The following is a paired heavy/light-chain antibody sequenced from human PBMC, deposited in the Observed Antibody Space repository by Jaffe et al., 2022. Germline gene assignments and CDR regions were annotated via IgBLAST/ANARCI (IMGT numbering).Heavy chain of an antibody. V-gene: IGHV3-21*01. CDR2: ISSSSSYI. Sequence: EVQLVESGGGLVKPGGSLRLSCAASGFTFSSYSMNWVRQAPGKGLEWVSSISSSSSYIYYADSVKGRFTISRDNAKNSLYLQMNSLRAEDTAVYYCARDHVSDYGDVRGWFDPWGQGTLVTVSS. CDR3: ARDHVSDYGDVRGWFDP. J-gene: IGHJ5*02. CDR1: GFTFSSYS. D-gene: IGHD4-17*01.
Light chain of an antibody. CDR3: QQYGSSPPMYT. Sequence: EIVLTQSPGTLSLSPGERATLSCRASQSVSSNYLAWYQQKPGQAPRLLIYGASSRATGIPDRFSGSGSGTDFTLTISRLEPEDFAVYYCQQYGSSPPMYTFGQGTKLEIK. V-gene: IGKV3-20*01. CDR1: QSVSSNY. CDR2: GAS. J-gene: IGKJ2*01.